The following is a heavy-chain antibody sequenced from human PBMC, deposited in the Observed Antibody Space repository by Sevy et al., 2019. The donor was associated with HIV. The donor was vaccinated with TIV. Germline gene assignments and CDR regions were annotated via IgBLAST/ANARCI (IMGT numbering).Heavy chain of an antibody. V-gene: IGHV3-53*01. D-gene: IGHD2-15*01. Sequence: GGSLRLSCVVSGFDIRSNYMSWVRQAPGKGLEWVSHIYAGGTAYYADSVKGRFTFSRDDSKNTVSLQMSSLRVEDSAVHYCASEYCSRGSCFFDYWGQGIQVTVSS. CDR1: GFDIRSNY. CDR2: IYAGGTA. J-gene: IGHJ4*02. CDR3: ASEYCSRGSCFFDY.